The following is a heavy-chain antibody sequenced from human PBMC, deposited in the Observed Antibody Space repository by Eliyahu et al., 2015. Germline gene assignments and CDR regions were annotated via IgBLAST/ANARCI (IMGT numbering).Heavy chain of an antibody. CDR3: ARGTPVNGLSDP. CDR1: GGSISSYY. V-gene: IGHV4-59*01. D-gene: IGHD2/OR15-2a*01. J-gene: IGHJ5*02. CDR2: IYYSGST. Sequence: QVQLQESGPGLVKPSETLSLTCTVSGGSISSYYWSWIRQPPGKGLEWIRCIYYSGSTNYNPSLKSRVTISVDTSKNQFSLKLSSVTAADTAVYYCARGTPVNGLSDPWGQGTLVTVSS.